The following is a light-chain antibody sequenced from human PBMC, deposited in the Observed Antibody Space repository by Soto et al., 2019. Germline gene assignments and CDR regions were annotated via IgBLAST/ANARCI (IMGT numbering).Light chain of an antibody. V-gene: IGKV3-15*01. J-gene: IGKJ2*01. Sequence: EIVMTQSPATLSVSPGERAALSCRASQSVSSKLAWYQQKPGQAPRLLIYGASTRATGIPARFSGSGSGTEFILTISSLQSEDFAVYYCLQYNNWPPYTFGQGTKLEIK. CDR3: LQYNNWPPYT. CDR2: GAS. CDR1: QSVSSK.